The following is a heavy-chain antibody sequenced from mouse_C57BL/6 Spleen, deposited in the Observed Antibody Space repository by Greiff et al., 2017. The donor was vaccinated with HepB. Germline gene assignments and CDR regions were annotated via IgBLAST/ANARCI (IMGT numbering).Heavy chain of an antibody. V-gene: IGHV1-82*01. CDR1: GYAFSSSW. CDR2: IYPGDGDT. CDR3: ARLPGTSGVYFDY. Sequence: VQLQQSGPELVKPGASVKISCKASGYAFSSSWMNWVKQRPGKGLEWIGRIYPGDGDTNYNGKFKGKATLTADKSSSTAYMQLSSLTSEDSAVYFCARLPGTSGVYFDYWGQGTTLTVSS. D-gene: IGHD4-1*01. J-gene: IGHJ2*01.